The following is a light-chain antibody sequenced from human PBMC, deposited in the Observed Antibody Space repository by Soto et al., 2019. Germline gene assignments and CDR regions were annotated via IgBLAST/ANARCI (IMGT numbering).Light chain of an antibody. Sequence: QSALTQPASVSGSPGQSITISCTGTSSDVGGYNHVSWYQQHPGKAPRLMIYDVSNRPSGVSNRFSGSKSGNTASLTISGLQAEDEADYFCSSYTSSITLVVFGGGTKVTVL. CDR1: SSDVGGYNH. J-gene: IGLJ2*01. V-gene: IGLV2-14*03. CDR2: DVS. CDR3: SSYTSSITLVV.